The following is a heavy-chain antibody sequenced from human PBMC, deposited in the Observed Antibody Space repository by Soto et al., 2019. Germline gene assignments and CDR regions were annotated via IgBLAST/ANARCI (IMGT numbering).Heavy chain of an antibody. CDR1: GFTFANAW. CDR2: IRSNSDGGTA. D-gene: IGHD1-7*01. CDR3: TTATATYLELAFHTIDY. J-gene: IGHJ4*02. Sequence: GGSLRLSCAASGFTFANAWMSWVRQAPGKGLEWVGRIRSNSDGGTADYAAPVKGRFTLSRDDSRNTLFLQMTSLKTEDTAVYYCTTATATYLELAFHTIDYWGQGTLVTVSS. V-gene: IGHV3-15*01.